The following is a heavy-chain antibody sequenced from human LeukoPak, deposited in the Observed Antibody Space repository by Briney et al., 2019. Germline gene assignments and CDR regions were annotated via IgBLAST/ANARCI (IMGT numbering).Heavy chain of an antibody. J-gene: IGHJ4*02. CDR1: GYTFSSYD. CDR3: AREDYYDSGSSDY. V-gene: IGHV1-8*03. CDR2: MNPNSGNT. Sequence: ASVKLSCKASGYTFSSYDMNWVRQATGQGLEWVGWMNPNSGNTAYAQKFQGRVTITRNNSINTAYMELSSLRSEDTAVYYCAREDYYDSGSSDYWGQGTLVTVSS. D-gene: IGHD3-22*01.